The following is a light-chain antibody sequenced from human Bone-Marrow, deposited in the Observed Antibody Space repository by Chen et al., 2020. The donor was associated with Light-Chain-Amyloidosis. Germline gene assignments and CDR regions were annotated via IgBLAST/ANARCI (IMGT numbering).Light chain of an antibody. CDR2: DDS. V-gene: IGLV3-21*02. J-gene: IGLJ3*02. CDR1: NIGSTS. Sequence: SYVLTPPSSVSVSPGPTATIACGGNNIGSTSVHWYQQTPGQAPLLVVYDDSDRPSGIPERLSGSNSGNTATLTISRVEAGDKADYYCQVWDRSSDRPVFGGGTKLTVL. CDR3: QVWDRSSDRPV.